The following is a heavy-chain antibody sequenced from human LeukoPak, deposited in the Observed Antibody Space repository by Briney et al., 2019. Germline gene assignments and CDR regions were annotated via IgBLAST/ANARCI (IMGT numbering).Heavy chain of an antibody. CDR2: IYSGGST. V-gene: IGHV3-53*01. CDR3: ARDSSGAVFDY. D-gene: IGHD2-15*01. Sequence: GGSLRLSCAASGFTVSSNYMSWVRQAPGKGLEWVSVIYSGGSTYYADSVKGRFTISRDNSKNTLYLQMNSLRAEDTAVYYCARDSSGAVFDYWGQGTLVAVSS. J-gene: IGHJ4*02. CDR1: GFTVSSNY.